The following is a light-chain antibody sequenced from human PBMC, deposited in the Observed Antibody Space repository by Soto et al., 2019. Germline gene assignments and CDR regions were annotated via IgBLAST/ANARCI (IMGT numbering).Light chain of an antibody. J-gene: IGKJ4*01. CDR3: QQYGSSPLT. Sequence: EIVLTQSPGTLSLCPGERATLSCRASQSVSSSYLAWYQQKPGQAPRHLIYGASSRATTIPDRFSGSGSGKDFTLTISRLEPEDFAVYYCQQYGSSPLTFGGGTKVEI. CDR2: GAS. CDR1: QSVSSSY. V-gene: IGKV3-20*01.